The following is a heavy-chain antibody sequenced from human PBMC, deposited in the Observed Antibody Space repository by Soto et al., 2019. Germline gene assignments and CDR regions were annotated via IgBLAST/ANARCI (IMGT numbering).Heavy chain of an antibody. J-gene: IGHJ6*02. CDR1: GGTFSSYA. Sequence: QVQLVQSGAEVKKPGPSVKVSCKASGGTFSSYAISWVRQAPGQGLEWMGGIIPIFGTANYAQKFQGRVTITADESTSTAYMELSSLRSEDTAVYYCARGKVVVVAAIDGMDVWGQGTTVTVSS. V-gene: IGHV1-69*12. CDR2: IIPIFGTA. CDR3: ARGKVVVVAAIDGMDV. D-gene: IGHD2-15*01.